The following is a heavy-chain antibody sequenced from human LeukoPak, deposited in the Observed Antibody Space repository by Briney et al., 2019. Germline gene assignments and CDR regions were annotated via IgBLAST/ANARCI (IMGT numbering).Heavy chain of an antibody. J-gene: IGHJ4*02. V-gene: IGHV3-30*04. CDR1: GFPFSRYA. CDR2: ISYDGSNR. D-gene: IGHD1-14*01. CDR3: AKDLAPDPLWPKPDY. Sequence: SGRSLTLPCAASGFPFSRYAMHWLRQAPEKGLEWVAVISYDGSNRYYADSVKGRFTISRDNSKNTLYLQMNSLRAEDTAVYFCAKDLAPDPLWPKPDYWGQGTLVTVSS.